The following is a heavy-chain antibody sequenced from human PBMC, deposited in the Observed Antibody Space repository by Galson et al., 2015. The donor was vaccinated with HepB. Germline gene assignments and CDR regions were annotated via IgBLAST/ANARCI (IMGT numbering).Heavy chain of an antibody. CDR2: ISSSSSYI. CDR1: GFTFRDYS. J-gene: IGHJ4*02. V-gene: IGHV3-21*01. Sequence: SLRLSCAASGFTFRDYSMNWVRQAPGKGLEWVSSISSSSSYIYYADSVKGRFTVSRDNDKRSLYLQMNSLRAEDTAVYYCARDRRVAAAGTGGDYWGQGTLVTVSS. D-gene: IGHD6-13*01. CDR3: ARDRRVAAAGTGGDY.